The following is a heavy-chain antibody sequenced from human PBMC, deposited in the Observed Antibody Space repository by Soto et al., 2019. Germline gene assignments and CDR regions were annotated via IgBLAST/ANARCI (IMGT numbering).Heavy chain of an antibody. CDR2: MNPNSGNT. Sequence: GASVKVSCKASGYTFTSYDINWVRQATGQGLEWMGWMNPNSGNTGYAQKFQGRVTMTRNTSTSTAYMELSSLRSEDTAVYYCARRRLTTFYYYYYGMDVWGQGTTVTVSS. D-gene: IGHD4-17*01. V-gene: IGHV1-8*01. CDR1: GYTFTSYD. CDR3: ARRRLTTFYYYYYGMDV. J-gene: IGHJ6*02.